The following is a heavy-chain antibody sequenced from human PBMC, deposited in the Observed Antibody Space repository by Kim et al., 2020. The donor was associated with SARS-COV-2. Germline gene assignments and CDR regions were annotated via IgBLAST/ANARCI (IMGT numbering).Heavy chain of an antibody. D-gene: IGHD3-22*01. CDR2: ISYSGAGT. Sequence: GGSLRLSCAASGFIFTSYAMSWVRQAPGKGLEWVSTISYSGAGTYYADSVKGRFTISRDSSRNTLYLQLNSLRAEDTAVYHCARLSGYYYTTFDYWGQGT. CDR1: GFIFTSYA. CDR3: ARLSGYYYTTFDY. J-gene: IGHJ4*02. V-gene: IGHV3-23*01.